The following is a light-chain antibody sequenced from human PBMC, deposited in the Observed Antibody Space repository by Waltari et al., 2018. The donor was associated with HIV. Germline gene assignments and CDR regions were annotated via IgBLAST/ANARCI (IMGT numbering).Light chain of an antibody. CDR2: AAS. CDR1: QSISSY. J-gene: IGKJ4*01. V-gene: IGKV1-39*01. Sequence: DIQMTQSPSSLSASVGDRVTITCRASQSISSYLNWYQYKPGKAPKLLIYAASSLQSGVPSRFSGRGSGTDFTLTISSLQPEDFVTYYCQQSYNTPLTFGAGTKVEIK. CDR3: QQSYNTPLT.